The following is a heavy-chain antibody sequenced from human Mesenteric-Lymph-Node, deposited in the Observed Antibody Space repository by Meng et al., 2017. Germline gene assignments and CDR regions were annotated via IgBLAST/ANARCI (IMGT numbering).Heavy chain of an antibody. CDR3: ARGPYYYGSGSYYNTPYYYGMDV. D-gene: IGHD3-10*01. CDR2: IKPNSGGT. V-gene: IGHV1-2*06. Sequence: ASVKVSCKASGYTFTGYYMHWVRQAPGQGLEWMGRIKPNSGGTNYAQKFQGRVTMTRDTSISTAYMELSRLRSDDTAVYYCARGPYYYGSGSYYNTPYYYGMDVWGQGTTVTVSS. J-gene: IGHJ6*02. CDR1: GYTFTGYY.